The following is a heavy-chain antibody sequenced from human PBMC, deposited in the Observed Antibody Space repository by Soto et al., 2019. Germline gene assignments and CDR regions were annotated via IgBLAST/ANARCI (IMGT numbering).Heavy chain of an antibody. V-gene: IGHV1-58*01. Sequence: SVKVSCKASGFTFTSSAVQWVRQARGQRLEWIGWIVVGSGNTNYAQKFQERVTITRDMSTSTAYMELSSLRSEDTAVYYCAADTPRPTTVTTTYYGMDVSGQGTTVTVSS. CDR1: GFTFTSSA. CDR2: IVVGSGNT. J-gene: IGHJ6*01. CDR3: AADTPRPTTVTTTYYGMDV. D-gene: IGHD4-17*01.